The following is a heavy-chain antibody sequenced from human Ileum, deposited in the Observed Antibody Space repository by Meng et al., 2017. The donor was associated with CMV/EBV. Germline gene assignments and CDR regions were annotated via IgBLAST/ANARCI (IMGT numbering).Heavy chain of an antibody. D-gene: IGHD3-3*01. V-gene: IGHV4-34*01. CDR2: INNRGST. CDR3: ARASPQRRFLSY. Sequence: PSESLSLMFSVQISAFSDYYGTWIRQSPGKGLEWIGEINNRGSTNYNPSLKSRVTISIDTSRNQFSLKLTSMTAADTAVYYCARASPQRRFLSYWGQGTLVTVSS. J-gene: IGHJ4*02. CDR1: ISAFSDYY.